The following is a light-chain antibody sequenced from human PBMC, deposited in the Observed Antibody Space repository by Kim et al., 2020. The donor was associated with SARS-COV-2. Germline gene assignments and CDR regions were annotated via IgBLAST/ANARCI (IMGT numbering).Light chain of an antibody. CDR1: QGISSA. CDR2: DAS. Sequence: ASGGDRVTITCRASQGISSALAWYQQKPGKAPKLLIYDASSLESGVPSRFSGSGSGTDFTLTISSLQPEDFATYYCQQFNSYLFTFGPGTKVDIK. J-gene: IGKJ3*01. CDR3: QQFNSYLFT. V-gene: IGKV1-13*02.